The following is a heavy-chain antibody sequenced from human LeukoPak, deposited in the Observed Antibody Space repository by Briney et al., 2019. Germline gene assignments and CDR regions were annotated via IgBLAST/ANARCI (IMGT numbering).Heavy chain of an antibody. J-gene: IGHJ4*02. D-gene: IGHD6-13*01. V-gene: IGHV1-46*01. CDR3: ARLYGIAAAGTSRRQVDY. Sequence: ASVKVSCKASGYTFTDYYMHWVRQAPGQGLEWMGIINPSGGSTSYAQKFQGRVTMTRDMSTSTVYMELSSLRSEDTAVYYCARLYGIAAAGTSRRQVDYWGQGTLVTVSS. CDR2: INPSGGST. CDR1: GYTFTDYY.